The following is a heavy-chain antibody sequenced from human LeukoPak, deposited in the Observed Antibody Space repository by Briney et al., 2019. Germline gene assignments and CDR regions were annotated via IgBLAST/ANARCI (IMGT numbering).Heavy chain of an antibody. J-gene: IGHJ4*02. CDR3: ARVFLVPYYFDY. V-gene: IGHV4-4*07. D-gene: IGHD1-26*01. CDR2: IYTSGST. CDR1: GDSISNYY. Sequence: SETLSLTCTVSGDSISNYYWSWIRQPAGKGLEWIGRIYTSGSTNYNPSLKSRVTMSVDTSKNQFSLKLTSVTAADTAVYYCARVFLVPYYFDYWGQGTLVTVSS.